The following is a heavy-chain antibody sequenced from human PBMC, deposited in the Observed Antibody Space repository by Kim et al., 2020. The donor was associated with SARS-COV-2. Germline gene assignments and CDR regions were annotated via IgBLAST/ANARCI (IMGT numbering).Heavy chain of an antibody. Sequence: SETLSLTCAVYGGSFSGYYWSWIRQPPGKGLEWIGEINHSGSTNYNPSLKSRVTISVDTSKNQFSLKLSSVTAADTAVYYCAGQYCGGDCQTYWGQATLVTVSS. D-gene: IGHD2-21*02. J-gene: IGHJ4*02. V-gene: IGHV4-34*01. CDR1: GGSFSGYY. CDR2: INHSGST. CDR3: AGQYCGGDCQTY.